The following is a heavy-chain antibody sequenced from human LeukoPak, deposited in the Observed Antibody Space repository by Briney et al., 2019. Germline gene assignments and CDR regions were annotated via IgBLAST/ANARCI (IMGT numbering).Heavy chain of an antibody. J-gene: IGHJ4*02. D-gene: IGHD3-22*01. Sequence: SQTLSLTCAISGDSVSSNSAAWNWIRQSPSRGLEWLGRTYYRSKWYNDYAVSVKSRITINPGTSKNQFSLQLNSVTPEDTAVYYCARDGDYYDSSGYYSRFDYWGQGTLVTVSS. CDR1: GDSVSSNSAA. V-gene: IGHV6-1*01. CDR3: ARDGDYYDSSGYYSRFDY. CDR2: TYYRSKWYN.